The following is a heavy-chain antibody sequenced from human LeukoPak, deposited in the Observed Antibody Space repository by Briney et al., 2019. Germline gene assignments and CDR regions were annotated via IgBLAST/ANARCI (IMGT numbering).Heavy chain of an antibody. J-gene: IGHJ4*02. D-gene: IGHD2-15*01. V-gene: IGHV4-34*01. CDR1: GGSFSGYY. Sequence: SETLSLTCAVYGGSFSGYYWSWIRQPPGKGLEWIGEINHSGSTNYNPSLKSRVTISVDTSKNQFSLKLSSVTAADTAVYYCASGAAANFDYWGQGTLVTVSS. CDR3: ASGAAANFDY. CDR2: INHSGST.